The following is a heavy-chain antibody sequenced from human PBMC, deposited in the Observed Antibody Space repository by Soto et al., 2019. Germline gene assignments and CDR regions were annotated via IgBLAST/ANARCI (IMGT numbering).Heavy chain of an antibody. CDR3: AKEAAGCSGVSCYGPNGFDI. V-gene: IGHV3-30*18. Sequence: QVQLVESGGGVVQPGRSLRLSCAASGFTFSSYGMHWVRQAPGKGLELVAVISYDGSNKYYADSVKGRFTISRDNSKNTLYLHMSSVRAEGTGVYYCAKEAAGCSGVSCYGPNGFDIWGQGTMVTVSS. CDR2: ISYDGSNK. D-gene: IGHD2-15*01. CDR1: GFTFSSYG. J-gene: IGHJ3*02.